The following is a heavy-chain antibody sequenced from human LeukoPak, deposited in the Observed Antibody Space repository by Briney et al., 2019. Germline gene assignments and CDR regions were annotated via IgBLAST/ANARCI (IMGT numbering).Heavy chain of an antibody. CDR3: ARQQAGRTYDY. D-gene: IGHD6-13*01. J-gene: IGHJ4*02. V-gene: IGHV4-39*01. CDR1: GGSISSSSYY. Sequence: SETLSLTCTVSGGSISSSSYYWGWIRQPPGKGLEWIGSIYYSGSTYYNPSLKSRVTISVDTSKNQFSLKLSSVTAADTAVYYYARQQAGRTYDYWGQGTLVTVSS. CDR2: IYYSGST.